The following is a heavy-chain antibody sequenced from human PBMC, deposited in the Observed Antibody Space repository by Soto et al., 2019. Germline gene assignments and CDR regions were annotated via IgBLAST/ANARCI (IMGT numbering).Heavy chain of an antibody. J-gene: IGHJ5*02. V-gene: IGHV3-30-3*01. CDR2: ISYDGSNK. D-gene: IGHD2-8*01. CDR3: ARGYCTNGVCLPWVAP. Sequence: QVQLVESGGGVVQPGRSLRLSCAASGFTFSSYAMHWVRQAPGKGLEWVAVISYDGSNKYYADSVKGRFTISRDNSKNTLYLQMNSLRAEDTAVYYCARGYCTNGVCLPWVAPWGQGTLVTVSS. CDR1: GFTFSSYA.